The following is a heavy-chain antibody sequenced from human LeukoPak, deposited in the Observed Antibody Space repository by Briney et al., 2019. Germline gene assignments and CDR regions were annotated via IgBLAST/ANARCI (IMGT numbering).Heavy chain of an antibody. CDR1: GFPFSNFA. V-gene: IGHV3-30-3*01. CDR3: QKTAYEMATTYFDY. CDR2: ISYDGSNK. D-gene: IGHD5-24*01. Sequence: EGYLRLSWAASGFPFSNFAIHWFRQTPGKGLGCVALISYDGSNKYYADSVKGRFTISRDNSKNTLFLQMNSLRAEDTVFFFKQKTAYEMATTYFDYWGQGTLVTVSS. J-gene: IGHJ4*02.